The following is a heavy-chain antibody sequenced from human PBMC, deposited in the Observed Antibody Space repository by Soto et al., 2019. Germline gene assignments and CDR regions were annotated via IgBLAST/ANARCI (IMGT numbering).Heavy chain of an antibody. CDR3: ASNNWSYYYYGMDV. Sequence: QVQLVQSGAEVKKPGSSVKVSCKASGGTFISYTISWVRQAPGQGLEWMGRIIPILGIANYAQKFQGRVTITADKSTSTAYMELSSLRSEDTAVYYCASNNWSYYYYGMDVWGQGTTVTVSS. D-gene: IGHD1-1*01. CDR1: GGTFISYT. J-gene: IGHJ6*02. CDR2: IIPILGIA. V-gene: IGHV1-69*02.